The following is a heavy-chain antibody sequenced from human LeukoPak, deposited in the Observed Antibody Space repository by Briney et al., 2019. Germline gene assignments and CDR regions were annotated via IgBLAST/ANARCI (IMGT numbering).Heavy chain of an antibody. CDR2: ISNDGSNK. CDR1: GFTFSSFG. D-gene: IGHD5-18*01. Sequence: GGSLRLSCVASGFTFSSFGIHWVRQAPGKGLEWVAIISNDGSNKYYGDSVKGRFTISRDNSKNTLYLQMNSLRAEDTAVYYCARGHNYANYFDYWGQGTLVTVSS. J-gene: IGHJ4*02. CDR3: ARGHNYANYFDY. V-gene: IGHV3-30*03.